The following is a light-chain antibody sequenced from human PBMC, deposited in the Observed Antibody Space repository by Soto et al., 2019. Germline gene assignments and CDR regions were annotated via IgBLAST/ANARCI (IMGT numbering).Light chain of an antibody. V-gene: IGLV2-11*01. Sequence: QSALTQPRSVSGSPGQSVTISCTGTSSDVGGYNYVSWYQQHPGKAPKLMIYDVSKRPSGVPYRFSGSKSGNTASLTISGLQAEDEADYYCCSYAGSRYVFGTGTKLTVL. J-gene: IGLJ1*01. CDR2: DVS. CDR1: SSDVGGYNY. CDR3: CSYAGSRYV.